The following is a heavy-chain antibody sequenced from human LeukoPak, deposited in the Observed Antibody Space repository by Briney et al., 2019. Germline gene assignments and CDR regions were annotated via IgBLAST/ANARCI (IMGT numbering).Heavy chain of an antibody. Sequence: SETLSLTCTVSGGSISSGGDYWSWIRQHPGKGLEWIGYIYYSGSTYYNPSLKGRVTISVDTSKNQFSLNLSSVPAADTAVYYCARVGAVTTRGWNYFDYWGQGTLVTVSS. J-gene: IGHJ4*02. CDR2: IYYSGST. CDR3: ARVGAVTTRGWNYFDY. D-gene: IGHD4-17*01. CDR1: GGSISSGGDY. V-gene: IGHV4-31*03.